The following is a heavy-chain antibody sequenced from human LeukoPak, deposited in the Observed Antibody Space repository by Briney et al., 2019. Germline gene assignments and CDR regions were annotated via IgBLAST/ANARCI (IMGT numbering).Heavy chain of an antibody. J-gene: IGHJ4*02. CDR2: INPNSGGT. Sequence: ASVKVSCKASGYSFTGYYMHWVRQAPGQGLEWMGWINPNSGGTNYAQKFQGRVTMTRDTSISTAYMELSRLRSDDTAVYYCARGGQTGGPDRLKFGYWGQGTLVTVSS. CDR1: GYSFTGYY. CDR3: ARGGQTGGPDRLKFGY. V-gene: IGHV1-2*02. D-gene: IGHD2-8*02.